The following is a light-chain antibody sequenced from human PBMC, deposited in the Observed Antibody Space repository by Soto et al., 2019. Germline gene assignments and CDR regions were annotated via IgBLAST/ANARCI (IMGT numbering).Light chain of an antibody. CDR1: QDISNY. CDR3: QQYDTLPPANT. Sequence: DIQMTQSPSSLSASVGDRVTITCQASQDISNYLNWYQQKPGKAPKLLIYDASNLETGVPSRFSGSGSGTDFTFTISSLQPEDIATYYCQQYDTLPPANTFGQGTKLEIK. J-gene: IGKJ2*01. CDR2: DAS. V-gene: IGKV1-33*01.